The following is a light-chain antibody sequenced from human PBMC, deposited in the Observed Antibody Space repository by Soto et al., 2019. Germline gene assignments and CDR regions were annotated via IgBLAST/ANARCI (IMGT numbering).Light chain of an antibody. CDR2: GAS. CDR1: QNVNNY. J-gene: IGKJ1*01. CDR3: QPYGSTLSWT. V-gene: IGKV3-20*01. Sequence: ETVLTQSPATLSLSPGERATLSCRASQNVNNYLAWFQQKPGQAPRLLIYGASNRATGIPDRFSGSGSGTDFILTISRLEPEDFAVYYCQPYGSTLSWTFGQGTKVDIK.